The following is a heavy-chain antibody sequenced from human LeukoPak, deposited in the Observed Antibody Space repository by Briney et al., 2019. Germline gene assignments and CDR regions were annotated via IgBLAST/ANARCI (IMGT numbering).Heavy chain of an antibody. CDR3: AREGEGVPGAMSWFQYYYYYMDV. Sequence: ASVKVSCKASGYTFTSYSISWVRQAPGQGLEWMGWISAYNGNTNYAQKFKGRVTMTTDTLTTTAHMELRSLRSDDTAVYYCAREGEGVPGAMSWFQYYYYYMDVWGKGTTVIVSS. J-gene: IGHJ6*03. CDR1: GYTFTSYS. CDR2: ISAYNGNT. D-gene: IGHD2-2*01. V-gene: IGHV1-18*01.